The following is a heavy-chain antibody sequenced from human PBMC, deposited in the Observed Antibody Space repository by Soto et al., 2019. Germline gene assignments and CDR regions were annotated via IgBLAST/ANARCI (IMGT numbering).Heavy chain of an antibody. J-gene: IGHJ4*02. CDR3: ARVLRARKFDS. D-gene: IGHD2-15*01. CDR1: GDSISSADYY. Sequence: PSETLSLTCTVSGDSISSADYYWSWIRQSPRKGLEWIGYIYYTGSTYYNPSLKSRVSMSIATSENQFSLQMNSVTAADTAVYYCARVLRARKFDSWGREPWSPSPQ. CDR2: IYYTGST. V-gene: IGHV4-30-4*01.